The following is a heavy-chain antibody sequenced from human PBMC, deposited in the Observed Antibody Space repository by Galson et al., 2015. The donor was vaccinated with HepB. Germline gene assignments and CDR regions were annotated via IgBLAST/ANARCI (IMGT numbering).Heavy chain of an antibody. CDR2: MYPGDSET. Sequence: QSGAEVKKPGESLKISCKGSGYIFTNYWIGWVRQMPGKGLEWMGIMYPGDSETRYSPSFYGQVTISADKSISTAYLQWSSLKASDTAMYYCARLSDSSGYYYFDSMDVWGQGTTVTVSS. J-gene: IGHJ6*02. V-gene: IGHV5-51*01. CDR3: ARLSDSSGYYYFDSMDV. CDR1: GYIFTNYW. D-gene: IGHD3-22*01.